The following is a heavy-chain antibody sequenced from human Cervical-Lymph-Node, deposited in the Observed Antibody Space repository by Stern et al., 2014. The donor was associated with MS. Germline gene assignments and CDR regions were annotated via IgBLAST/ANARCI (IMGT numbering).Heavy chain of an antibody. CDR1: GFTFSKYG. CDR3: AKEGGQAGDTRYSFDY. J-gene: IGHJ4*02. V-gene: IGHV3-30*18. D-gene: IGHD5-18*01. CDR2: VSNDGGVN. Sequence: DQLVESGGGVVQPGKSLRLSCEASGFTFSKYGMQLVRQAPGKGLDWESVVSNDGGVNYHADSVKGRFTISRSNSQNTLYLQMNSLRPEDTAVYYCAKEGGQAGDTRYSFDYWGQGISVTVSS.